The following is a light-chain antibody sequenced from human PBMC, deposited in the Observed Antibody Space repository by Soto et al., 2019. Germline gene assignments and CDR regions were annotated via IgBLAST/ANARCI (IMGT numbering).Light chain of an antibody. CDR3: QQYGSSPQT. J-gene: IGKJ2*01. Sequence: EIGLTQSPGTLSWSPGERATLSCRASQSVRSSYLAWYQQKPGQAPRLVIYGTSSRATGIPDRFSGSGSGTDFTLTISRLEPEDFAVYYCQQYGSSPQTFGQGTNLEI. V-gene: IGKV3-20*01. CDR2: GTS. CDR1: QSVRSSY.